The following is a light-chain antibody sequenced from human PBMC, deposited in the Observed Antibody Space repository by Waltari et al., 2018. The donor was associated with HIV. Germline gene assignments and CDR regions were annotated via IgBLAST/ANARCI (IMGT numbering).Light chain of an antibody. J-gene: IGKJ2*01. V-gene: IGKV4-1*01. CDR1: QSVFYSSNNKNY. CDR3: QQYYDNPYT. CDR2: WAS. Sequence: DFVMTQSPDSLTVSLGERATINCKSSQSVFYSSNNKNYLAWYQQKPGQPPKLLIYWASTRESGVPDRFSGSGSGTDFTLTINSLQAEDVAVYYCQQYYDNPYTFGQGTKLEI.